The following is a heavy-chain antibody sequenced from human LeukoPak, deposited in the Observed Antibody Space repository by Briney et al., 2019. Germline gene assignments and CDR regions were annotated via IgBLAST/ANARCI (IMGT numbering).Heavy chain of an antibody. D-gene: IGHD4-17*01. Sequence: PGGSLRLSCAASGFTFNTYTMNWVRQAPGKGLEWVSYISSRSSTIWYADSVKGRFTISRDNAKNSLYLQMNSLRAEDTAVYYCARDLYGDYGSDYWGQGTLVTVSS. CDR1: GFTFNTYT. CDR3: ARDLYGDYGSDY. CDR2: ISSRSSTI. V-gene: IGHV3-48*01. J-gene: IGHJ4*02.